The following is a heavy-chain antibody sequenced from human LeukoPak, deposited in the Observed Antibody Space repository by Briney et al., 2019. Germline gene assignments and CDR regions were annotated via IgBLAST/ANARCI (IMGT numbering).Heavy chain of an antibody. CDR3: ARTFGSGSYFQNWFDP. D-gene: IGHD3-10*01. CDR2: ISYDGSDK. CDR1: GFTFSSYG. V-gene: IGHV3-30*03. J-gene: IGHJ5*02. Sequence: GGSLRLSCAASGFTFSSYGMHWVRQAPGKGLEWVAVISYDGSDKYYADSVKGRFTISRDNSKNTLYLQMNSLRAEDTAVYYCARTFGSGSYFQNWFDPWGQGTLVTVSS.